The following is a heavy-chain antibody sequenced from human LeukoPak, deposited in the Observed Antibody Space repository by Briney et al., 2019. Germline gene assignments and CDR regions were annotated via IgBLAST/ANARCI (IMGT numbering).Heavy chain of an antibody. J-gene: IGHJ4*02. CDR3: ATIRGTFGY. Sequence: GGSLRLSCAASGFTFSDHFLDWVRQAPGKGLEWVGRTRNKANSYITEYAASVKGRFTISRDDSKNSLYLQMSSLKTDDTAMYYCATIRGTFGYWGQGTLVTVTS. D-gene: IGHD1-26*01. CDR1: GFTFSDHF. V-gene: IGHV3-72*01. CDR2: TRNKANSYIT.